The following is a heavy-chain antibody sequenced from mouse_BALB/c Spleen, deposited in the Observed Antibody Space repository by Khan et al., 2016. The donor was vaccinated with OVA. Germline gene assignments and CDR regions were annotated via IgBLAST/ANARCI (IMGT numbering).Heavy chain of an antibody. CDR3: ARGSSNYRFAY. D-gene: IGHD2-5*01. J-gene: IGHJ3*01. Sequence: QVQLQQSGAELVRPGVSVKISCKGSGYIFTDFSMHWVKRSHAKSLEWIGVISTYYGDSIYNQNFKDKAKLTVEKSSSTAYMELARLTSEDSAIYYCARGSSNYRFAYWGQGTLVTVSS. CDR1: GYIFTDFS. V-gene: IGHV1S137*01. CDR2: ISTYYGDS.